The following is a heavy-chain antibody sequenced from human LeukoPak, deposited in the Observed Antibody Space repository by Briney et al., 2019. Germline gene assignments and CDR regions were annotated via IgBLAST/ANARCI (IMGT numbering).Heavy chain of an antibody. V-gene: IGHV3-30*02. Sequence: GGSLRLSCAASGFTFSSYGMHWVRQAPGKGLEWVAFIRSDGSHKYYADSVKGRVTIARDNSKSTLYLQMNSLRAEDTAVYYCAKPYYYGSGSQLDYWGQGTRVTVSS. J-gene: IGHJ4*02. D-gene: IGHD3-10*01. CDR2: IRSDGSHK. CDR1: GFTFSSYG. CDR3: AKPYYYGSGSQLDY.